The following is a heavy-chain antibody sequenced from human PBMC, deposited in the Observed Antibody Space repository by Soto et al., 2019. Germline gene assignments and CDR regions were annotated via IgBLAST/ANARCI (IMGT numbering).Heavy chain of an antibody. CDR3: ARALRFLEWTRYGMDV. CDR1: GYTFTSYD. CDR2: MNPNSGNT. J-gene: IGHJ6*02. Sequence: ASVKVSCKASGYTFTSYDINWVRQATGQGLEWMGWMNPNSGNTGYAQKFQGRVTMTRNTSISTAYMELSSLRSEDTAVYYCARALRFLEWTRYGMDVWGQGTTVTVSS. V-gene: IGHV1-8*01. D-gene: IGHD3-3*01.